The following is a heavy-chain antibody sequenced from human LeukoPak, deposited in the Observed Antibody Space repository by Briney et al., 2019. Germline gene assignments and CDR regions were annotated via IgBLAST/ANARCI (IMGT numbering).Heavy chain of an antibody. CDR3: AREYSSGYYRTFDY. V-gene: IGHV3-30-3*01. Sequence: GGSLRLSCAASGFVFTTYSLHWVRQAPGKGLEWVAIISYDGGNKYYADSVNGRFTISRDSSKNTLYLQMNSLRADDTAVYYCAREYSSGYYRTFDYWGQGTLVTVSS. D-gene: IGHD3-22*01. CDR2: ISYDGGNK. J-gene: IGHJ4*02. CDR1: GFVFTTYS.